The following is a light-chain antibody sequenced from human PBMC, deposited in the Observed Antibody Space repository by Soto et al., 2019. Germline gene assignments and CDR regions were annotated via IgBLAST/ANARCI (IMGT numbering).Light chain of an antibody. CDR3: QQHNTFSWT. J-gene: IGKJ1*01. CDR2: DTS. V-gene: IGKV1-5*01. Sequence: DIQMTHSPSTLSASVGDRVTITCRASEFISSWLAWYQQKPGKAPKLLIYDTSTLASGVPSRFSGSGSGTDFTLTISSLQPDDFATYYCQQHNTFSWTFGPGTRVEIK. CDR1: EFISSW.